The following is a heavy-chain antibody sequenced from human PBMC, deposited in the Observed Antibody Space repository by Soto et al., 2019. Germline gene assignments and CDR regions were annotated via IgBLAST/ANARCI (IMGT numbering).Heavy chain of an antibody. J-gene: IGHJ6*02. CDR3: ARVLAYCGGDCYKLSYYYGMDV. Sequence: VGSLRLSCAASGFTVSSNYMSWVRQAPGKGLEWVSVIYSGGSTYYADSVKGRFTISRDNSKNTLYLQMNSLRAEDTAVYYCARVLAYCGGDCYKLSYYYGMDVWGQGTTVTVSS. CDR2: IYSGGST. CDR1: GFTVSSNY. V-gene: IGHV3-53*01. D-gene: IGHD2-21*02.